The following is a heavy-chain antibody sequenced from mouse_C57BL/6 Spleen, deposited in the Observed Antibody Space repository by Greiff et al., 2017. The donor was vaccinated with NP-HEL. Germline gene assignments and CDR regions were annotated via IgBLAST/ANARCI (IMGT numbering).Heavy chain of an antibody. D-gene: IGHD2-4*01. CDR2: INPNNGGT. J-gene: IGHJ3*01. V-gene: IGHV1-26*01. Sequence: VQLQQSGPELVKPGASVKISCKASGYTFTDYYMNWVKQSHGKSLEWIGDINPNNGGTSYNQKFKGKATLTVDKSSSTAYMELRSLTSEDSAVYYCASYDYDRDWFAYWGQGTLVTVSA. CDR3: ASYDYDRDWFAY. CDR1: GYTFTDYY.